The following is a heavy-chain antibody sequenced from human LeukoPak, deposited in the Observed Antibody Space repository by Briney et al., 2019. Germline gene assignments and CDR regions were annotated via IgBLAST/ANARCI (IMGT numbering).Heavy chain of an antibody. Sequence: SGESLKISCKASGYRFTSYWIGWVRQMPGKGLEWMGVIHPGEYERRYSPSFEGQVTISADKSISTAYMQWSSLKASDTAMYYCARRTDSGWKWFDPWGQGTLVTVSS. V-gene: IGHV5-51*01. CDR2: IHPGEYER. CDR3: ARRTDSGWKWFDP. CDR1: GYRFTSYW. J-gene: IGHJ5*02. D-gene: IGHD6-25*01.